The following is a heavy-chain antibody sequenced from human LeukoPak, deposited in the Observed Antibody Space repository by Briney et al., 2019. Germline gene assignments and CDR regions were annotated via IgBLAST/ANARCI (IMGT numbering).Heavy chain of an antibody. D-gene: IGHD4-17*01. V-gene: IGHV3-7*01. CDR1: GFTFDTYR. J-gene: IGHJ2*01. CDR3: ARDLRAGGTWSYGVYFDL. CDR2: IKQDGSEK. Sequence: GGSLRLSCAASGFTFDTYRMIWVRPAPGQGLEWVANIKQDGSEKDYVDSVKGRFTISRDNAKNSVYLLLNSLTPEDTAVYYCARDLRAGGTWSYGVYFDLWGRGTLVTVSS.